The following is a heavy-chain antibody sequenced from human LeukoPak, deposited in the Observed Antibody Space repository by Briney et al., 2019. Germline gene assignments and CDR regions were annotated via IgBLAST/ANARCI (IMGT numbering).Heavy chain of an antibody. CDR1: GYTFTGYY. D-gene: IGHD3-22*01. V-gene: IGHV1-2*02. J-gene: IGHJ5*02. CDR2: INPNSGGT. Sequence: ASVKVSCKASGYTFTGYYMHWVRQAPGQGLEWMGWINPNSGGTNYAQKFQGRVTMTRDTSISTAYMELSRLRSDDTAVYYCAREGDYYDGSGYWRWFDPWGQGTLVTVSS. CDR3: AREGDYYDGSGYWRWFDP.